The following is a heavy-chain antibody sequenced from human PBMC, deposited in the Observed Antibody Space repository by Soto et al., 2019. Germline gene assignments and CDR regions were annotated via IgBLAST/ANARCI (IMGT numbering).Heavy chain of an antibody. CDR1: GGSIRSNTYY. D-gene: IGHD2-2*02. CDR2: IYYSGKT. CDR3: ASFALPYIDY. Sequence: SETLSLTCTVSGGSIRSNTYYWGWIRQSPGKGLEWIGSIYYSGKTYYNPSLKSRVTMSVDTSKNQFSLRLSSATAADTAVYSCASFALPYIDYWGQGTLVTVSS. V-gene: IGHV4-39*01. J-gene: IGHJ4*02.